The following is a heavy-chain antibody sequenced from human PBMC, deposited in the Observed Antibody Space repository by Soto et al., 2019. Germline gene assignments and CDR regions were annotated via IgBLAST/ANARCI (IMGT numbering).Heavy chain of an antibody. CDR3: ASTSYPVEMATSFDY. D-gene: IGHD5-12*01. CDR2: IYYSGST. CDR1: GGSISSGDYY. J-gene: IGHJ4*02. V-gene: IGHV4-30-4*01. Sequence: SETLSLTCIVSGGSISSGDYYWSWIRQPPGKGLEWIGYIYYSGSTYYNPSLKSRVTISVDTSKNQFSLKLSSVTAADTAVYYCASTSYPVEMATSFDYWGQGTLVTVSS.